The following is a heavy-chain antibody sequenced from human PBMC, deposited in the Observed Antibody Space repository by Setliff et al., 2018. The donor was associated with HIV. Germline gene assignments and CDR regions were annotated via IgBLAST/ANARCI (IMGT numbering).Heavy chain of an antibody. V-gene: IGHV1-3*01. CDR1: GCTFSSYT. J-gene: IGHJ4*02. Sequence: GASVKVSCKASGCTFSSYTMHWVRQAPGQGLEWMGWINCGNGKSKYSQKFQDRVTFTRDTSASSAYMDLSSLRSEDSAVYYCVRGDDILTGYFRPYFFDYWGQGTLVTVSS. CDR3: VRGDDILTGYFRPYFFDY. CDR2: INCGNGKS. D-gene: IGHD3-9*01.